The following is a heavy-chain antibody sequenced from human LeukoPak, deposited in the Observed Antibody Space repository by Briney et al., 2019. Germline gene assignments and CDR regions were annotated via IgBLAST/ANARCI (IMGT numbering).Heavy chain of an antibody. CDR3: ARVGTWELQRVFDF. J-gene: IGHJ4*02. CDR1: GFAFSDYW. CDR2: INREGNEK. V-gene: IGHV3-7*01. D-gene: IGHD1-26*01. Sequence: GGSLKLSCTTFGFAFSDYWMTWVRQVPGKGLEWVANINREGNEKYYVDYVKGRFTITRDNAKNSVDLQMDSLRVEDTAVYYCARVGTWELQRVFDFWGQGTLVTVSS.